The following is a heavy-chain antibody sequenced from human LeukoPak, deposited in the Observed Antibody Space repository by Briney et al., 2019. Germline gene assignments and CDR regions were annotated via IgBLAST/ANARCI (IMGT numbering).Heavy chain of an antibody. V-gene: IGHV4-59*08. CDR1: GGSISSYH. D-gene: IGHD6-13*01. J-gene: IGHJ4*02. CDR3: ARFSSIAAAFDY. Sequence: SETLSLTCTVSGGSISSYHWSWIRQPPGKGLECIGFIYYSGSTNYNPSLKSRVTISVDTSKNQFSLKLSSVTAADTAVYYCARFSSIAAAFDYWGQGTLVTVSS. CDR2: IYYSGST.